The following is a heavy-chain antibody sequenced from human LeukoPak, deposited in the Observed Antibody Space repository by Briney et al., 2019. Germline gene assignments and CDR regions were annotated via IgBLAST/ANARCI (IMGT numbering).Heavy chain of an antibody. D-gene: IGHD3-22*01. CDR3: ASYTYYYDSSGYYYVPY. J-gene: IGHJ4*02. CDR1: GFTFSSYE. CDR2: VSSSGSTI. V-gene: IGHV3-48*03. Sequence: GGSLRLSCAASGFTFSSYEMNWVRQAPGKGLEWVSYVSSSGSTIDYADSVKGRFTISRDNAKNSLYLQMNSLRAEDTAVYYCASYTYYYDSSGYYYVPYWGQGTLVTVSS.